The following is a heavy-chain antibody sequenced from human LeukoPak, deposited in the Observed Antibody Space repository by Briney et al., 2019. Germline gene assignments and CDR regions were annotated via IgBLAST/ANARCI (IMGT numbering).Heavy chain of an antibody. V-gene: IGHV3-74*01. CDR2: INSDGSST. CDR3: ARGANYYDSSGPPNWFHP. D-gene: IGHD3-22*01. CDR1: GFTFSSYW. Sequence: GGSLKLSCAASGFTFSSYWMHWVRQGPGKGLVWVSRINSDGSSTSYADSVKGRFTISRDNAKNTLYLQMNSLRAEDTAVYYCARGANYYDSSGPPNWFHPWGQGTLVTVSS. J-gene: IGHJ5*02.